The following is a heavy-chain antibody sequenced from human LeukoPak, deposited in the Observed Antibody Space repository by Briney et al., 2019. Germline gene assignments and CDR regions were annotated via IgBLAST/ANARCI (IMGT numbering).Heavy chain of an antibody. CDR1: GFTVSSNY. CDR3: AKDNGWLHYCH. V-gene: IGHV3-23*01. D-gene: IGHD5-24*01. Sequence: GGSLRLSCAASGFTVSSNYMNWVRQAPGKGLEWVSGISPGGEITYYADSVKGRFTISRDNSKNTVSLQMHSLRAEDTATYYCAKDNGWLHYCHWGQGTLVTVSS. CDR2: ISPGGEIT. J-gene: IGHJ4*02.